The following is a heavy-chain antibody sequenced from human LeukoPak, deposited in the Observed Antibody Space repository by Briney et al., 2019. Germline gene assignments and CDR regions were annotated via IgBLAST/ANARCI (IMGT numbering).Heavy chain of an antibody. CDR2: ISYDGSNK. J-gene: IGHJ4*02. CDR3: AKDPLVGYCSGSSCYSR. CDR1: GFTLNNYA. D-gene: IGHD2-15*01. V-gene: IGHV3-30-3*01. Sequence: AGGSLRLSCAASGFTLNNYAMHWVRQAPGKGLEWVVVISYDGSNKYYTDSVKDRFTISRDNSKNTVYLQMNSLRAEDTAIYYCAKDPLVGYCSGSSCYSRWGQGTLVTVSS.